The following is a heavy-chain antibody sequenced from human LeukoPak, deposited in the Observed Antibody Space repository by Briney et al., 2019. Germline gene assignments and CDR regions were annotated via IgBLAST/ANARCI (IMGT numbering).Heavy chain of an antibody. D-gene: IGHD1-26*01. CDR1: GFRFSDYH. V-gene: IGHV3-11*01. J-gene: IGHJ4*02. Sequence: GGSLRLSCAASGFRFSDYHMSWIRQAPGKGLEWVSSISSSGSTIYYADSVKGRFTISRDNAKNSLYLQMNSLRAADTALYYCARVHGRLVGYFVDSGQGALVTVCS. CDR2: ISSSGSTI. CDR3: ARVHGRLVGYFVD.